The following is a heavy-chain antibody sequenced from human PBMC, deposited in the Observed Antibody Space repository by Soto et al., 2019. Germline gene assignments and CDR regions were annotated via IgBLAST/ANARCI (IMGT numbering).Heavy chain of an antibody. V-gene: IGHV3-64D*08. Sequence: GGSLRLSCSASGFTFSSYAMHWVRQAPGKGLEYVSAISSNGGSAYYADSVKGRFTISRDNSKNTLYLQMSSLRAEDTAVYYCVKDSSGYYNAFDIWGQGTXVTVSS. CDR1: GFTFSSYA. D-gene: IGHD3-22*01. CDR3: VKDSSGYYNAFDI. J-gene: IGHJ3*02. CDR2: ISSNGGSA.